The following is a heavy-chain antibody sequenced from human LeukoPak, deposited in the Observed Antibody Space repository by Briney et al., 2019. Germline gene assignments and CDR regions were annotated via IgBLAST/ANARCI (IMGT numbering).Heavy chain of an antibody. Sequence: QPGGSLRLSCVASGFSFSTFSMNWVRQSPGKGLEWVSRISTSSASKYYVDSVKGRFTISRDDDKNSLYLQMNSLRVEDTAIYHCASAIITSRGLTTDYWGQGILVTVSS. V-gene: IGHV3-48*04. D-gene: IGHD3-10*01. J-gene: IGHJ4*02. CDR1: GFSFSTFS. CDR2: ISTSSASK. CDR3: ASAIITSRGLTTDY.